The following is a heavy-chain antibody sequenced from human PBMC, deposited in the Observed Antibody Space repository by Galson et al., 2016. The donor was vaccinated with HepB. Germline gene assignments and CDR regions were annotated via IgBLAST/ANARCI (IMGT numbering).Heavy chain of an antibody. J-gene: IGHJ4*02. CDR1: GYTFNTHY. CDR2: INPRDAKT. Sequence: SGYTFNTHYIHWVRQAPGQGPDWMGIINPRDAKTTYEQNFQGRINMTTDTSTSTVYTELNSLTSEDTAVYFCTRGTFGGIGTDFWGQGTLVTVSS. D-gene: IGHD3-16*01. CDR3: TRGTFGGIGTDF. V-gene: IGHV1-46*02.